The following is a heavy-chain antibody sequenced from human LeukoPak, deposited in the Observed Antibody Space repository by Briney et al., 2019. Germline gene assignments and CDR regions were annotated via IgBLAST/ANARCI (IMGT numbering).Heavy chain of an antibody. V-gene: IGHV3-23*01. J-gene: IGHJ4*02. Sequence: GGSLRLSCAASGFTFSSSAMSWVRQVPGKGLEWVSGISASGGSTYYADSVKGRFTISRDNAKNSLYLQMNSLRAEDTAVYYCARDIAVAAHDFDYWGQGTLVTVSS. CDR2: ISASGGST. CDR3: ARDIAVAAHDFDY. D-gene: IGHD6-19*01. CDR1: GFTFSSSA.